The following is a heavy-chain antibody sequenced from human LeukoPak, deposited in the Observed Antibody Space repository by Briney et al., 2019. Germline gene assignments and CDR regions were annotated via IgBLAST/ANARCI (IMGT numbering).Heavy chain of an antibody. V-gene: IGHV3-23*01. CDR3: AKNGEDYYDSSGYPYGMDV. CDR1: GFTFGSYA. Sequence: GASLRLSCAASGFTFGSYAMSWVRQAPGKGLEWVSAISGSGGSTYYADSVKGRFTISRDNSKNTLYLQMNSLRAEDTAVYYCAKNGEDYYDSSGYPYGMDVWGQGTTVTVSS. CDR2: ISGSGGST. J-gene: IGHJ6*02. D-gene: IGHD3-22*01.